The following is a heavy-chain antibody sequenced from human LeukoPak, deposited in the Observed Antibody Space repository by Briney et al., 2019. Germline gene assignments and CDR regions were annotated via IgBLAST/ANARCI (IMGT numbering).Heavy chain of an antibody. V-gene: IGHV4-59*01. Sequence: SETLSLTCTVSGGSISSYYWNWIRQPPGKGLEWIGYIYYSGSTNYNPSLKSRVTISVDTSKNQFSLKLSSVTAADTAVYYCARVSVDSVGYYFDYWGQGTLVTVSS. D-gene: IGHD3/OR15-3a*01. J-gene: IGHJ4*02. CDR1: GGSISSYY. CDR3: ARVSVDSVGYYFDY. CDR2: IYYSGST.